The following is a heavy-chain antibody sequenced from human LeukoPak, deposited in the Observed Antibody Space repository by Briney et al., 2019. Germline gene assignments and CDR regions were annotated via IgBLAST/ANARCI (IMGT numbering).Heavy chain of an antibody. CDR3: ARPNKAGYSSSWYDAFDI. CDR2: IIPILGIA. J-gene: IGHJ3*02. D-gene: IGHD6-13*01. Sequence: SVKVSCKASGGTFSSYAISWVRQAPGQGLEWMGRIIPILGIANYAQKFQGRVTITADKSTSTAYMELSSLRSEDTAVYYCARPNKAGYSSSWYDAFDIWGQGTMVTASS. V-gene: IGHV1-69*04. CDR1: GGTFSSYA.